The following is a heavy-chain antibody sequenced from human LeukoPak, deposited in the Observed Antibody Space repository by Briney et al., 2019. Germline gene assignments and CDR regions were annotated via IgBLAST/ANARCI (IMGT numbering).Heavy chain of an antibody. D-gene: IGHD3-22*01. CDR3: ARGASRTYYYDTGDYYLFDY. Sequence: ASVKVSCKASGYRFTDYYIHWVRQAPGQGLEWMGWINPKSGGTKYAQKFQGRVMMTRDRPITTGSMELSRLISDDTAVYYCARGASRTYYYDTGDYYLFDYWGQRTLVTVSS. CDR1: GYRFTDYY. V-gene: IGHV1-2*02. J-gene: IGHJ4*02. CDR2: INPKSGGT.